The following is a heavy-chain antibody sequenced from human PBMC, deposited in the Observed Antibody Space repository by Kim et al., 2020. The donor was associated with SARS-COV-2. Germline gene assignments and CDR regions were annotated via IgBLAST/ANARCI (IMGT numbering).Heavy chain of an antibody. CDR2: IYHSGST. CDR1: GYSISSGYY. Sequence: SETLSLTCTVSGYSISSGYYWGWIRQPPGKGLEWIGSIYHSGSTYYNPSLKSRVTISVDTSKNQFSLKLSSVTAADTAVYYCARGFSMVRGVIHLCAFDIWGQGTMVTVSS. CDR3: ARGFSMVRGVIHLCAFDI. V-gene: IGHV4-38-2*02. D-gene: IGHD3-10*01. J-gene: IGHJ3*02.